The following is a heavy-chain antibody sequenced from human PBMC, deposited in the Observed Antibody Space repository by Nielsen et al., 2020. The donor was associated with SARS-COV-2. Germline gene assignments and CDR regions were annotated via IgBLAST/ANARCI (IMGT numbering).Heavy chain of an antibody. J-gene: IGHJ4*02. CDR2: IKQDGSEK. D-gene: IGHD6-13*01. CDR3: AKSVAASENYFDY. CDR1: GFTFSSYW. Sequence: GESLKISCAASGFTFSSYWMSWVRQAPGKGLEWVANIKQDGSEKYYVDSVKGRFTISRDNAKNSLYLQMNSLRAEDTAIYYCAKSVAASENYFDYWGQGTLVTVSS. V-gene: IGHV3-7*03.